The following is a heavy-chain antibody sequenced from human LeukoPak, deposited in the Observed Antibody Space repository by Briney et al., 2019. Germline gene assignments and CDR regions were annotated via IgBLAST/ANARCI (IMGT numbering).Heavy chain of an antibody. Sequence: SETLSLTCAVSGGSISSGGDSWSWIRQPPGKGLEWIGYIYHSGSTYYNPSLKSRVTISVDRSKNQFSLKLSPVTAADTAVYYCARGQRASYQTRGAFDIWGQGTMVTVSS. D-gene: IGHD3-16*02. CDR1: GGSISSGGDS. V-gene: IGHV4-30-2*01. J-gene: IGHJ3*02. CDR2: IYHSGST. CDR3: ARGQRASYQTRGAFDI.